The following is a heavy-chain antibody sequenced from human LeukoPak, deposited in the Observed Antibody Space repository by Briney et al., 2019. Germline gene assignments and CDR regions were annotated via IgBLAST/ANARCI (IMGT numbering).Heavy chain of an antibody. CDR3: ARVPLRWGDAFDI. CDR2: IYYSGNT. V-gene: IGHV4-30-4*01. J-gene: IGHJ3*02. D-gene: IGHD4-23*01. Sequence: SETLSLTCTVSGGSFSSGDYYWSWIRQPPGKGLGWIGYIYYSGNTYYNPSLKSRVTISVDTSKNQFSLKLSSVTAADTAVYYCARVPLRWGDAFDIWGQGTMVTVSS. CDR1: GGSFSSGDYY.